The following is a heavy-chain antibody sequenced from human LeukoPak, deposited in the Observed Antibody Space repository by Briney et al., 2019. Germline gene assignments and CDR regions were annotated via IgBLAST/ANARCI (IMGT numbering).Heavy chain of an antibody. CDR2: ISYDGSNK. J-gene: IGHJ3*02. CDR3: AAAVAGLDAFDI. Sequence: PGGSLRLSCAASGFTFSSYAMHWVRQAPGKGLEWVAVISYDGSNKYYADSVKGRFTISRDNSKNTLYLQMNSLRAEDTAVYYCAAAVAGLDAFDIWDQGTMVTVSS. D-gene: IGHD6-19*01. CDR1: GFTFSSYA. V-gene: IGHV3-30-3*01.